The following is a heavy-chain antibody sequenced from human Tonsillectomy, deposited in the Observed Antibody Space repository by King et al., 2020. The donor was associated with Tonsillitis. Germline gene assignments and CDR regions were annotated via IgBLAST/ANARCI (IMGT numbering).Heavy chain of an antibody. CDR3: ARDGGTIFEGVDYYYYMDV. J-gene: IGHJ6*03. D-gene: IGHD3-3*01. CDR1: GGSISSYY. Sequence: VQLQESGPGLVKPSETLSLTCTVSGGSISSYYWSWIRQPPGKGLEWIGNIYYSGSTNYNPSLKSRVTISVDTSKNQFSLKLSSVTAADTAVYYCARDGGTIFEGVDYYYYMDVWGKGTTVTVSS. V-gene: IGHV4-59*01. CDR2: IYYSGST.